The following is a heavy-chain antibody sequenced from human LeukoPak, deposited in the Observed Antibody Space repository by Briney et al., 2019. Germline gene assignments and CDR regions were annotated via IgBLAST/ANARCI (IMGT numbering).Heavy chain of an antibody. CDR2: FYSGGST. D-gene: IGHD3-3*01. V-gene: IGHV4-39*07. J-gene: IGHJ4*02. Sequence: PAETLSLTCTVFGDSISGSKYFWGWIRQPPGKGLEGIGNFYSGGSTYYNPSLKRRVAISEDTSGKHSLRLGSVTAADTAVYFCARVGSGLNLYYFDYWGQGILVTVSS. CDR1: GDSISGSKYF. CDR3: ARVGSGLNLYYFDY.